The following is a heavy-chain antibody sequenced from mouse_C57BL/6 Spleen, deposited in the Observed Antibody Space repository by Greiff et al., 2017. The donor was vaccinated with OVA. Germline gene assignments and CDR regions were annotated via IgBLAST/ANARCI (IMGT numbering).Heavy chain of an antibody. D-gene: IGHD1-1*01. Sequence: QVQLKQSGAELAKPGASVKLSCKASGYTFTSYWMHWVKQRPGQGLEWIGYINPSSGYTKYNQKFKDKATLTADKSSSTAYMQLSSLTYEDSAVYYCARFEASWVVAKDYAMDYWGQGTSVTVSS. CDR1: GYTFTSYW. J-gene: IGHJ4*01. CDR2: INPSSGYT. CDR3: ARFEASWVVAKDYAMDY. V-gene: IGHV1-7*01.